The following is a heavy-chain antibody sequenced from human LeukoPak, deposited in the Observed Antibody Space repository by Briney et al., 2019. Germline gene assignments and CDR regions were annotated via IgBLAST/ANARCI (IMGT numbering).Heavy chain of an antibody. CDR3: ATASYYYDSSGYFDY. CDR1: GYTLTELS. J-gene: IGHJ4*02. CDR2: FDPEDGET. D-gene: IGHD3-22*01. V-gene: IGHV1-24*01. Sequence: ASVKVSCKVPGYTLTELSMHWVRQAPGKGLEWMGGFDPEDGETIYAQKFQGRVTMTEDTSTDTAYMELSSLRSEDTAVYYCATASYYYDSSGYFDYWGQGTLVTVSS.